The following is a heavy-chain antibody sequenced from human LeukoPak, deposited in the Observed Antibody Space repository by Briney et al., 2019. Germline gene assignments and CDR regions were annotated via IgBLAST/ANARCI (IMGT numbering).Heavy chain of an antibody. CDR3: ARDFGIFGVSVPTGLDY. D-gene: IGHD3-3*01. Sequence: GASVKVSCKASGYTFTGYYMHWARQAPGQGLEWMGWINPNNGGTNYAQNFQGRVTMTRDTSISTAYMELSRLTSDDTAVYYCARDFGIFGVSVPTGLDYWGQGTLVTVSS. CDR2: INPNNGGT. V-gene: IGHV1-2*02. J-gene: IGHJ4*02. CDR1: GYTFTGYY.